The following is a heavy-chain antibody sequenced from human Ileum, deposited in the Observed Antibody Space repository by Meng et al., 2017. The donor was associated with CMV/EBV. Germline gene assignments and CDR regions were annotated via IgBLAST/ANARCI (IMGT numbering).Heavy chain of an antibody. V-gene: IGHV1-2*02. CDR3: ARGSNDSSGSYFYFQH. Sequence: ASVKVSCKASGYTFPGYHMHWVRHAPGQGLEWMGWINPNSGGTNYAQKFQGRVTMTRDTSISTAYMELSRLRSDDTAVYYCARGSNDSSGSYFYFQHWGQGTLVTVSS. CDR1: GYTFPGYH. J-gene: IGHJ1*01. CDR2: INPNSGGT. D-gene: IGHD3-10*01.